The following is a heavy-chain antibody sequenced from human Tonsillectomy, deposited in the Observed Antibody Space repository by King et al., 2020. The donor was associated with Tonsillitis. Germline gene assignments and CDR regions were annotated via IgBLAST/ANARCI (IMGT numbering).Heavy chain of an antibody. D-gene: IGHD6-25*01. J-gene: IGHJ4*02. Sequence: QLVQSGAEVKKPGESLKISCKVSGYNFANHWIGWVRQVPGKGLEWMGIIYPRDSDTRYSPSFQGHFTISADNSISTAYLQWSSLKASDTAIYYCAGHQVPGMATAATFWGQGTQVTVSS. CDR3: AGHQVPGMATAATF. CDR1: GYNFANHW. CDR2: IYPRDSDT. V-gene: IGHV5-51*01.